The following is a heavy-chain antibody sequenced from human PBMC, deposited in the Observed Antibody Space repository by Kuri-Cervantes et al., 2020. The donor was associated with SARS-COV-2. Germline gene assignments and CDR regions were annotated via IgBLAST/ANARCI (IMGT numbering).Heavy chain of an antibody. CDR1: GGTFRSYG. D-gene: IGHD2-2*01. CDR2: INAGNGNT. J-gene: IGHJ6*02. Sequence: ASVKVSCKASGGTFRSYGLSWVRQAPGQGLEWMGGINAGNGNTKYSQKFQGRVTITRDTSASTAYMELSSLRSEDTAVYYCARAGIGVVVPAADPDYYYYYGMDVWGQGTTVTVSS. V-gene: IGHV1-3*01. CDR3: ARAGIGVVVPAADPDYYYYYGMDV.